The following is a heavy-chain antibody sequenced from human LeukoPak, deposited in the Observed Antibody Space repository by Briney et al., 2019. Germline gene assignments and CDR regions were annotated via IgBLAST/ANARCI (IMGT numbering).Heavy chain of an antibody. V-gene: IGHV3-74*01. Sequence: GGSLRLSCAASGFTFSSYWMHWVRQAPETGLVWVSRIKSDGSSTTYADSVKGRFTISRDNAKNTLYLQMNSLRAEDTAIYYCAKEGGKGYQYHYYMDVWGKGTTVTISS. CDR1: GFTFSSYW. CDR2: IKSDGSST. J-gene: IGHJ6*03. D-gene: IGHD1-26*01. CDR3: AKEGGKGYQYHYYMDV.